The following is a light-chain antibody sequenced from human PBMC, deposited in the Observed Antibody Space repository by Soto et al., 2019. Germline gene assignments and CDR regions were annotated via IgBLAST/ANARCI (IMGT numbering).Light chain of an antibody. CDR2: AAS. CDR3: QHSYSSPLP. Sequence: DIQMTQSPSSLSTSVGDRVTITCRASQSINNYLNWYQQKPGKAPKLLIYAASTLQSGVPSRFSGSGSGTDFTLTISSLQPEDFAIYYCQHSYSSPLPFGGGTKVEIK. CDR1: QSINNY. V-gene: IGKV1-39*01. J-gene: IGKJ4*01.